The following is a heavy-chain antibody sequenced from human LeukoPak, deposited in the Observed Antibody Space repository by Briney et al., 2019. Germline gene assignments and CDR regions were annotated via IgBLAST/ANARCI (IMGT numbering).Heavy chain of an antibody. J-gene: IGHJ4*02. CDR2: ISTYNGDT. D-gene: IGHD6-19*01. V-gene: IGHV1-18*01. CDR3: ARDPSNTSGWYIYFDY. CDR1: GYTFTRYG. Sequence: ASVKGSCKASGYTFTRYGITWVRQAPGQGLEWMGWISTYNGDTKYAPKLQGRVTMTTDTSTSTDYMELRSLTSDDTAVYYCARDPSNTSGWYIYFDYWGQGTLVTVSS.